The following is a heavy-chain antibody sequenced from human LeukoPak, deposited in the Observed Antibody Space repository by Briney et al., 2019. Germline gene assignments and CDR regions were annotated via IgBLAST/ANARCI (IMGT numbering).Heavy chain of an antibody. D-gene: IGHD3-3*01. V-gene: IGHV1-18*04. J-gene: IGHJ5*02. CDR3: ARSKPVESWFDP. CDR2: ISAYHGNT. Sequence: ASVKPSCKASGHTFTSYVISWVRQAPGHGLEWRGWISAYHGNTDYAQMLNGRVTTTTDTSTSTAYMAMRSLRSDGTAGYFRARSKPVESWFDPLGQGTMVTVCS. CDR1: GHTFTSYV.